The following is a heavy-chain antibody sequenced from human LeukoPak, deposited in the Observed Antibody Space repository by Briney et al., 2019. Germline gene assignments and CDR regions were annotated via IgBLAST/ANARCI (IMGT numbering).Heavy chain of an antibody. V-gene: IGHV1-46*03. CDR1: GYTFTSYY. CDR2: INPSGGST. Sequence: ASVKVSCKASGYTFTSYYMNWVRQAPGQGLEWIGIINPSGGSTSYAQKFQGRVTMTRDTSTSTVYMELSSLRSEDTAVYYCALNYYDFWSGPPTYAFDIWGQGTMVTVSS. CDR3: ALNYYDFWSGPPTYAFDI. D-gene: IGHD3-3*01. J-gene: IGHJ3*02.